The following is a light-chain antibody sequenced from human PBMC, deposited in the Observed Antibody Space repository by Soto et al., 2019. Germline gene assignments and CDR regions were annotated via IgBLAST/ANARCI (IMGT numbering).Light chain of an antibody. CDR3: MQALHFPLT. CDR1: QSLLHRNGYNY. CDR2: LGS. Sequence: DIVMTQSPLSLSVTPGEPASISCRSSQSLLHRNGYNYLDWYLQKPGQSPQLLIYLGSNRASGVSDRFSGSGSGTDFTLQISRVEADDVGVYYCMQALHFPLTFGEWTKVEIK. V-gene: IGKV2-28*01. J-gene: IGKJ4*01.